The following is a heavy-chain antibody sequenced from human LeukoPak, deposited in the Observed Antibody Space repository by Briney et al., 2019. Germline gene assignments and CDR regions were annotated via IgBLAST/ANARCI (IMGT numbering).Heavy chain of an antibody. D-gene: IGHD6-13*01. CDR1: GGSISSYY. Sequence: SETLSLTCTVPGGSISSYYWSWIRQAPGKGLEWIGYIYYSGSTNYNPSLKSRVTISVDTSKNQFSLKLSSVTAADTAVYYCARGYSSSWYYFDYWGQGTLVTVSS. V-gene: IGHV4-59*01. J-gene: IGHJ4*02. CDR3: ARGYSSSWYYFDY. CDR2: IYYSGST.